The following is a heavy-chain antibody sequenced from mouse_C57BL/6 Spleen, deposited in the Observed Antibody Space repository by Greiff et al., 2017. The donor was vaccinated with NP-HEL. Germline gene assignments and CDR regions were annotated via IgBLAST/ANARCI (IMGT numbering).Heavy chain of an antibody. Sequence: QVQLKESGPELVKPGASVKISCKASGYAFSSSWMNWVKQRPGKGLEWIGRIYPGDGDTNYNGKFKGKATLTADKSSSTAYMQLSSLTSEDSAVYFCARNGGLPSFAYWGQGTLVTVSA. J-gene: IGHJ3*01. CDR1: GYAFSSSW. V-gene: IGHV1-82*01. D-gene: IGHD2-4*01. CDR2: IYPGDGDT. CDR3: ARNGGLPSFAY.